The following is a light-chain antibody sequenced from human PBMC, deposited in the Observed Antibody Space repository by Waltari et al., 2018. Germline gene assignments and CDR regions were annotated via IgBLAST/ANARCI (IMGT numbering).Light chain of an antibody. CDR2: DAS. Sequence: DSVLTQSAATLSLSPGERASLSCRASQRLGNFLAWYQQKPGQAPRLLVYDASKRATGVPVRFSGRGSGTVFTLTISNLAPEDFAVYVCQPYSNWPPTFGGGTTVEIK. CDR1: QRLGNF. CDR3: QPYSNWPPT. V-gene: IGKV3-11*01. J-gene: IGKJ4*01.